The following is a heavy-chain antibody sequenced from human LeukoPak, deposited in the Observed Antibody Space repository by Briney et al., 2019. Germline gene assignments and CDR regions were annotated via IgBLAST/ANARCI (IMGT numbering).Heavy chain of an antibody. D-gene: IGHD7-27*01. CDR2: IYYTGST. CDR3: ASRKLGNDY. CDR1: GGSFSDYY. Sequence: ASETLSLTCTVSGGSFSDYYWSWIRQSPGKGLEWVGYIYYTGSTSYDPSLSSRVTMSADASKKQVSPKLSSVTAADTAVYYCASRKLGNDYWGQGTLVTVSS. J-gene: IGHJ4*02. V-gene: IGHV4-59*01.